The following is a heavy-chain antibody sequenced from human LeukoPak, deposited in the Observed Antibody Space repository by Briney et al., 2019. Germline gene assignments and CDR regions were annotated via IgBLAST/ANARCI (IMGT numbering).Heavy chain of an antibody. CDR1: GFSLSTSGVG. Sequence: GPTLVKPTQTLTLTCTFSGFSLSTSGVGVGWIRQPPGKALEWLALIYWDDDKRYSPSLKSRLTITKDTSKNQVVLTMTNMDPVDTATYYCAHWLESTVVTPFDYWGQGTLVTVSS. J-gene: IGHJ4*02. D-gene: IGHD4-23*01. V-gene: IGHV2-5*02. CDR3: AHWLESTVVTPFDY. CDR2: IYWDDDK.